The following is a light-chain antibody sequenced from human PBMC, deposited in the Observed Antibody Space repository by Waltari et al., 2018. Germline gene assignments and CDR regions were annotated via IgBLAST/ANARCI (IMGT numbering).Light chain of an antibody. CDR2: KAS. CDR3: QQYNTYSS. V-gene: IGKV1-5*03. J-gene: IGKJ2*01. Sequence: DIQMTQSPSSLSASVGDRVTITCRASQSISNWLAWYQQKPGKAPILLIYKASILKSGVPSRFSGSGSATQITLTISSLQPADFATYYCQQYNTYSSFGHGTKLEIK. CDR1: QSISNW.